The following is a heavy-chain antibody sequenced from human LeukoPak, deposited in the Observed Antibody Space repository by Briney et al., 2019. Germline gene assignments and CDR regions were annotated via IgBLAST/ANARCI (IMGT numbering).Heavy chain of an antibody. CDR2: ISAYNGNT. CDR3: ARVKVGDFWSGPQTYYYGMDV. D-gene: IGHD3-3*01. J-gene: IGHJ6*02. V-gene: IGHV1-18*01. Sequence: ASVKVSCKASGYTFTSYGISWVRQAPGQGLEWMGWISAYNGNTNYAQKLQGRVTMTTDTSTSTAYMELRSLRSDDTAVYYCARVKVGDFWSGPQTYYYGMDVWGQGTTVTVSS. CDR1: GYTFTSYG.